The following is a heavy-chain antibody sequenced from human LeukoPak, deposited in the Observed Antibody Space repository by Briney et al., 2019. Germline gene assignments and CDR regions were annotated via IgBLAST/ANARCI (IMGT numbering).Heavy chain of an antibody. CDR2: INYGGTT. J-gene: IGHJ4*02. CDR1: GGSISNSNYY. Sequence: PSETLSPTCTVSGGSISNSNYYWSWIRQPPGKELEWIASINYGGTTYYSPSLKSRVTISVDTSKNQFSLRLSSVTAADTAVYLCARYVVYGSGKYYFDYWGQGSLVTVSS. D-gene: IGHD3-10*01. CDR3: ARYVVYGSGKYYFDY. V-gene: IGHV4-39*01.